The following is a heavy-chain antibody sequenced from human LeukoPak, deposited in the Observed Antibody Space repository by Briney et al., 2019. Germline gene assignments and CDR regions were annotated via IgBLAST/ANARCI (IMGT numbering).Heavy chain of an antibody. CDR3: ARPHYYDSRGYYSYFDY. CDR1: GFTFSSYW. CDR2: IKQDGSEK. D-gene: IGHD3-22*01. V-gene: IGHV3-7*01. Sequence: PGGSLRLSCAASGFTFSSYWMSWVRQAPGKGLEWVANIKQDGSEKYYVDSVKGRFTISRDNAKNSLYLQMNSLRAEDTAVYYCARPHYYDSRGYYSYFDYWGQGTLVTVSS. J-gene: IGHJ4*02.